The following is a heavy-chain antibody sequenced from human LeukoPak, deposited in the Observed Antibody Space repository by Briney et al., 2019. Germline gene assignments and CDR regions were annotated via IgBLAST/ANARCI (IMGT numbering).Heavy chain of an antibody. CDR2: IYYSGST. Sequence: SETLSLTCAVYGGSFSGYYWSWIRQPPGKGLEWIGYIYYSGSTNYNPSLKSRVAISVDTSKNQFSLKLSSVTAADTAVYYCARAPWFGEEFQNWFDPWGQGTLVTVSS. J-gene: IGHJ5*02. D-gene: IGHD3-10*01. CDR3: ARAPWFGEEFQNWFDP. CDR1: GGSFSGYY. V-gene: IGHV4-59*01.